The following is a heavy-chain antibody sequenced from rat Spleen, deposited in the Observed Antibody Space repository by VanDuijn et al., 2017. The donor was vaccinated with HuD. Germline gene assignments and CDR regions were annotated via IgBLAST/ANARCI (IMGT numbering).Heavy chain of an antibody. J-gene: IGHJ4*01. CDR3: ARHGWGYGVMDA. CDR2: ISPGGGSA. Sequence: EVQLVGSGGGLVQPGTSLKLTCTASGFTFSDYGMHWIRQAPTKGLEWVASISPGGGSAYYRESVKGRFTISRDNAKRTLYLQMDSLRSEDTATYYCARHGWGYGVMDAWGQGASVTVSS. D-gene: IGHD4-3*01. V-gene: IGHV5-19*01. CDR1: GFTFSDYG.